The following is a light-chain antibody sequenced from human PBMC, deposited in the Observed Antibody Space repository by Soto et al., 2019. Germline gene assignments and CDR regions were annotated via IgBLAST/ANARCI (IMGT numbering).Light chain of an antibody. CDR2: GTT. V-gene: IGLV1-40*01. J-gene: IGLJ3*02. CDR3: QSYDRSLSGWV. CDR1: SSNIEAGYD. Sequence: QSVLTQPPSVSGAPGQRVTISCTGSSSNIEAGYDVHWYQQLPGTAPKLLIYGTTVRSSGVPDRFSGSRSGTSPSLAITGLQAEDEAVYYCQSYDRSLSGWVFGGGTKLTVL.